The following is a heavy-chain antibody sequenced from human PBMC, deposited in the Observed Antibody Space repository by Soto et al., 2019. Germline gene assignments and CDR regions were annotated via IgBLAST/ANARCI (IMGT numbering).Heavy chain of an antibody. J-gene: IGHJ6*02. D-gene: IGHD2-21*01. CDR3: ARRDQMAYYYGMHV. V-gene: IGHV3-74*01. CDR2: INSDASIT. Sequence: EVQLLQSGGGLAQPGGSLRLSCAASDFTFSSYWMNWVRQPPGKRPVWVSRINSDASITAYADSVKGRFTISRDNAKNTLYLQMNSLSAEDTAVYYCARRDQMAYYYGMHVWGQGTTVTVS. CDR1: DFTFSSYW.